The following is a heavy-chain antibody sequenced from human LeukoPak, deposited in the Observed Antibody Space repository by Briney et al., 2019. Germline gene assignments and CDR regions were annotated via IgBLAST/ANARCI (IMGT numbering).Heavy chain of an antibody. Sequence: PSETLSLTCTVYGDSISSGSYYWGWIRQPPGNGLEWIGCIYYSCTYYNPSLKSRDTLSVDTSTNHFSLRLTSVTSADTSVYYCASRGSSSWYFDYWGQGALVTVSS. CDR3: ASRGSSSWYFDY. V-gene: IGHV4-39*01. CDR2: IYYSCT. CDR1: GDSISSGSYY. D-gene: IGHD6-13*01. J-gene: IGHJ4*02.